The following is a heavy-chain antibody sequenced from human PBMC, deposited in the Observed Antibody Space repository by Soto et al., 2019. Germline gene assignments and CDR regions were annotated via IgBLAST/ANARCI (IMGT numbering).Heavy chain of an antibody. Sequence: EVQLVESGGGVVRPGGSLRLSCAASGFTFDDYGMSWVRQAPGKGLEWVSGINWNGGSTGYADSVKGRFTISRDNAKNSLYLQMNSLRAEDTALYYCARDYERPPVHYYDSSGYYAYGSLDYWGQGTLVTVSS. CDR3: ARDYERPPVHYYDSSGYYAYGSLDY. D-gene: IGHD3-22*01. J-gene: IGHJ4*02. CDR1: GFTFDDYG. V-gene: IGHV3-20*04. CDR2: INWNGGST.